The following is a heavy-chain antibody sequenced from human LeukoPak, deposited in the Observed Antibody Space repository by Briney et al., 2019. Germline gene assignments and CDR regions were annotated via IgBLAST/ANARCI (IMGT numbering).Heavy chain of an antibody. CDR2: IIPIFGTA. Sequence: SVKVSCKASGYTFTGYYMHWVRQAPGQGLEWMGGIIPIFGTANYAQKFQGRVTITADESASTAYMELSSLRSEDTAVYYCAALAQGSSISLDYWGQGTLVTVSS. CDR1: GYTFTGYY. D-gene: IGHD2-2*01. CDR3: AALAQGSSISLDY. V-gene: IGHV1-69*13. J-gene: IGHJ4*02.